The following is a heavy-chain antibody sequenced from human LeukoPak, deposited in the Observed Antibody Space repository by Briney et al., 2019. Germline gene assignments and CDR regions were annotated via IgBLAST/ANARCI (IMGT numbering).Heavy chain of an antibody. V-gene: IGHV3-9*01. Sequence: PGGSLRLSCVASGFTFSNYWMSWVRQAPGKGLEWVSGITWNSGNIGYADSVKGRFTISRDNPKNSLYLQMNSLRAEDTALYYCAKDIQYGVRGGLDYWGQGTLVTVSS. J-gene: IGHJ4*02. CDR3: AKDIQYGVRGGLDY. CDR2: ITWNSGNI. CDR1: GFTFSNYW. D-gene: IGHD3-10*01.